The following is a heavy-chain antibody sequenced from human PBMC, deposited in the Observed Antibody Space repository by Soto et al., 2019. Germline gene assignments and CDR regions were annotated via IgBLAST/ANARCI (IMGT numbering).Heavy chain of an antibody. D-gene: IGHD2-21*01. CDR2: ISGSGGRI. V-gene: IGHV3-23*01. J-gene: IGHJ5*01. CDR3: AKSQDPHGGAQSSALDS. CDR1: GFTFTDHA. Sequence: EVQLLESGGALVQPGGSLRLSCAAAGFTFTDHAMTLVRQAPGKGLEWISGISGSGGRINYEDSVKGRFIIPRDTSRSTLSLKVDRLSDEDSAVYYCAKSQDPHGGAQSSALDSWGQGTLVTFSS.